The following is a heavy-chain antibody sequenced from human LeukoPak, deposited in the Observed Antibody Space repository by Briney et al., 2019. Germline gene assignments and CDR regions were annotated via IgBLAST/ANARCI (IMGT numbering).Heavy chain of an antibody. CDR2: IYSGGST. J-gene: IGHJ6*03. CDR3: ACAATYYYMGV. V-gene: IGHV3-53*01. CDR1: GFTVSSNY. D-gene: IGHD6-25*01. Sequence: PGGSLRLSCAASGFTVSSNYMSWVRQAPGKGLEWVSVIYSGGSTYYADSVKGRFTISRDNSKNTLYLQMNSLRAEDTAVYYCACAATYYYMGVWGKGTTVTVSS.